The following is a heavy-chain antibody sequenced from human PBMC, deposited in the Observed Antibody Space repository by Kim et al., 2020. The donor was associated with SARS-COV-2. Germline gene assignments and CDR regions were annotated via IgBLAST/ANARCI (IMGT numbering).Heavy chain of an antibody. CDR3: ASSVDTAMVDAFDI. CDR2: IIPIFGTA. D-gene: IGHD5-18*01. V-gene: IGHV1-69*13. Sequence: SVKVSCKASGGTFSIYSISWVLQAPGQGLEWMGGIIPIFGTANYAQKVQVRVTITADESTSTAYMELSSLRSEDTAVYYCASSVDTAMVDAFDIWGQGTMVTISS. CDR1: GGTFSIYS. J-gene: IGHJ3*02.